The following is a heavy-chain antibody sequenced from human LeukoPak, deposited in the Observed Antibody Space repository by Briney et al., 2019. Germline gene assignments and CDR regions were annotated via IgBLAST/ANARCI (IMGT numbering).Heavy chain of an antibody. CDR3: ASYSSSAY. D-gene: IGHD6-13*01. J-gene: IGHJ4*02. CDR2: ISVDNNK. CDR1: GFTFSSYA. V-gene: IGHV3-21*01. Sequence: PGGSLRLSCAASGFTFSSYAMSWVRQAPGKGLEWVSHISVDNNKWYADSVKGRFTISRDNAKNSLYLQMNSLRAEDTAVYYCASYSSSAYWGQGTLVTVSS.